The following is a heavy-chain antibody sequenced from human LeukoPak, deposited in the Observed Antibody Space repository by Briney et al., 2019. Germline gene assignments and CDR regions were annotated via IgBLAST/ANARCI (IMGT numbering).Heavy chain of an antibody. V-gene: IGHV3-11*04. J-gene: IGHJ4*02. CDR2: ISSSGSTI. D-gene: IGHD6-13*01. CDR3: ASDSPYSSSWAY. Sequence: GGSLRLSCAASAFTFSDYYMSWIRQAPGKGLEWVSYISSSGSTIYYADSVKGRFTISRDNAKNSLYLQMNSLRAEDTAVYYCASDSPYSSSWAYWGQGTLVTVSS. CDR1: AFTFSDYY.